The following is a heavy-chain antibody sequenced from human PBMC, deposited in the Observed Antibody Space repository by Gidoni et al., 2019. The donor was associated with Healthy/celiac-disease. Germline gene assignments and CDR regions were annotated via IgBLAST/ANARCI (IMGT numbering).Heavy chain of an antibody. V-gene: IGHV3-49*05. CDR3: TRRSTEDIVGTDY. CDR2: IRSKAYGGTT. D-gene: IGHD2-15*01. Sequence: EVQLVESGGGLVKPGRSLRLSCTASGFTFGDYAMSWFRQAPGKGLEWVGFIRSKAYGGTTEYAASVKGRFTISRDDSKSIAYLQMNSLKTEDTAVYYCTRRSTEDIVGTDYWGQGTLVTVSS. J-gene: IGHJ4*02. CDR1: GFTFGDYA.